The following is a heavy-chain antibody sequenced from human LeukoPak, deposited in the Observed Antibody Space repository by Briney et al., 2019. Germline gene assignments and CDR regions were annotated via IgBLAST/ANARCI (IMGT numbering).Heavy chain of an antibody. D-gene: IGHD3-10*01. CDR1: GFTFSSYE. CDR2: ISGSGGST. J-gene: IGHJ4*02. V-gene: IGHV3-23*01. CDR3: AKVRSGYWGSGSY. Sequence: GGSLRLSCAASGFTFSSYEMNWVRQAPGKGLEWVSLISGSGGSTDYADSVKGRFTISRDNSKNTLYLQMNSLRAEDTAVYYCAKVRSGYWGSGSYWGQGTLVTVSS.